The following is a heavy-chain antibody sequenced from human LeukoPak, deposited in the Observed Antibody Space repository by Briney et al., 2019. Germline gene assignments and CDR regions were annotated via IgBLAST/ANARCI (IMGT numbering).Heavy chain of an antibody. CDR1: GYTFTGYY. CDR3: SRDTAFIGYCSSTSCYPPYYFDY. CDR2: INPNSGGT. D-gene: IGHD2-2*01. V-gene: IGHV1-2*02. J-gene: IGHJ4*02. Sequence: ASVKVPCKASGYTFTGYYMHWVRQAPGQGLEWMGWINPNSGGTNYAQKFQGRVTMTRDTSISTAYMELSRLRSDDTAVYYCSRDTAFIGYCSSTSCYPPYYFDYWGQGTLVTVSS.